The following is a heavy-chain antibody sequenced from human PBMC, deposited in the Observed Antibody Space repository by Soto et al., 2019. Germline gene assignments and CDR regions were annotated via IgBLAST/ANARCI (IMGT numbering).Heavy chain of an antibody. CDR3: ARDDVHCSGGSCYGVPMDV. CDR1: GGTFSSYV. J-gene: IGHJ6*03. Sequence: SVKVSCKASGGTFSSYVISWVRHAPGQGLEWMGGIIAIYGTAKYSQKFQGRVTITGDTSASTAYMELSSLRSEDTAVYYCARDDVHCSGGSCYGVPMDVWGKGTTVTVSS. V-gene: IGHV1-69*06. CDR2: IIAIYGTA. D-gene: IGHD2-15*01.